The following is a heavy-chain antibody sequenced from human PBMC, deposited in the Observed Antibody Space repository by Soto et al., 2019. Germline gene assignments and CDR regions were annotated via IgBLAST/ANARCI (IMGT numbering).Heavy chain of an antibody. D-gene: IGHD6-6*01. V-gene: IGHV1-2*02. J-gene: IGHJ5*02. CDR3: ARDYDSSSSRFGWFDP. CDR2: INPNSGGT. CDR1: GYTFTGYY. Sequence: ASVKVSCKASGYTFTGYYMHWVRQAPGQGLEWMGWINPNSGGTNYAQKFQGRVAMTRATSISTAYMELSRLRSDDTAVYYCARDYDSSSSRFGWFDPWGQGTLVTVSS.